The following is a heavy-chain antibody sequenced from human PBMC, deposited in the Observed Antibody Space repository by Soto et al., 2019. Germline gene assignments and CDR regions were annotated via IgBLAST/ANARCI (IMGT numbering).Heavy chain of an antibody. CDR2: IHYNGNT. J-gene: IGHJ4*02. CDR3: ARHFNRVYGDDYFDS. D-gene: IGHD4-17*01. CDR1: GGSITSGNYY. Sequence: QLQLHESGPGLVRPSETLSLTCSVSGGSITSGNYYWGWIRQPPGKGLEWIATIHYNGNTYYNPSLKGRVTISVDTSKTQFSLDVNSVTAADTAVYYCARHFNRVYGDDYFDSWGQGTLVTASS. V-gene: IGHV4-39*01.